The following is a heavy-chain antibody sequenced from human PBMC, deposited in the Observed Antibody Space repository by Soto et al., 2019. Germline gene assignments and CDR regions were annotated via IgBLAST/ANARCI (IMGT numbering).Heavy chain of an antibody. CDR2: ISAYNGNT. J-gene: IGHJ5*02. D-gene: IGHD6-6*01. V-gene: IGHV1-18*01. CDR1: GYTFTSYG. CDR3: AKKSEYSSSQWFAP. Sequence: ASVKVSCKASGYTFTSYGISWVRQAPGQGLEWMGWISAYNGNTNYAQKLQGRVTMTTDASTSTAYMELRSLRSDDTAVYYCAKKSEYSSSQWFAPWGQGPLVTVS.